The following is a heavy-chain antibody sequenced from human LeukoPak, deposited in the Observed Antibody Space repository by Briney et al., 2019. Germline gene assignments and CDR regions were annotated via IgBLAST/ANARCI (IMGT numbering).Heavy chain of an antibody. V-gene: IGHV4-38-2*02. CDR1: GYSISSGYY. Sequence: PSETLSLTCTVSGYSISSGYYWGWIRQPPGKGLEWIGEVHHSGSTNNNPSLKSRVTTSLDKSENQFSLRLSSVSAADTAVYYCARGIPGYFGTSGYYYDYWGQGTLVTVSA. J-gene: IGHJ4*02. D-gene: IGHD3-22*01. CDR2: VHHSGST. CDR3: ARGIPGYFGTSGYYYDY.